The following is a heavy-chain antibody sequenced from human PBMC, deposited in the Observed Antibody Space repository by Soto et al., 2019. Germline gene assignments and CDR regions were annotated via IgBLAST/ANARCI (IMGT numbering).Heavy chain of an antibody. CDR1: GFSLSTSGMC. D-gene: IGHD3-22*01. CDR2: IDWDDDK. CDR3: ARSTYYYDSSGYAGYYGMDV. J-gene: IGHJ6*02. Sequence: SGPTLVNPTQTLTLTCTFSGFSLSTSGMCVSWIRQPPGKALEWLALIDWDDDKYYSTSLKTRLTISKDTSKNQVVLTMTNMEPVDTATYYCARSTYYYDSSGYAGYYGMDVWGQGTTVTVSS. V-gene: IGHV2-70*01.